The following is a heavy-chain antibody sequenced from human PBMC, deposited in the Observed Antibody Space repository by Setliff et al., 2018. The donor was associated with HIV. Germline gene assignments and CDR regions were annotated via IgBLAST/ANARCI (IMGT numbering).Heavy chain of an antibody. Sequence: GASVKVSCKASGYTFTDYYMHWVRQAPGQGLEWMGWIKPNSGGTNYAQKFQGRVTMTRDTSISTAYMDLSRLRSDDTAVYYCARDGGGPGDYYYYYMDVWAKGTTVTVSS. CDR1: GYTFTDYY. CDR2: IKPNSGGT. J-gene: IGHJ6*03. V-gene: IGHV1-2*02. CDR3: ARDGGGPGDYYYYYMDV. D-gene: IGHD3-16*01.